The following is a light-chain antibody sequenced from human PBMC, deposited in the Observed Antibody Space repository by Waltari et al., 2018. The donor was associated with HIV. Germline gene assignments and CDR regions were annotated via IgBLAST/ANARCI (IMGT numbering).Light chain of an antibody. CDR2: DVN. V-gene: IGLV2-14*03. CDR1: GDDVGGYDY. Sequence: HSALTQPASVSGSPGQSIAISCTGTGDDVGGYDYVSWYQHHPGNAPKLILFDVNIRPAGVSDRFSGSKSGNTASLTISGLQAEDEADYYCGSHSTATTLVFGGGTKLTV. CDR3: GSHSTATTLV. J-gene: IGLJ2*01.